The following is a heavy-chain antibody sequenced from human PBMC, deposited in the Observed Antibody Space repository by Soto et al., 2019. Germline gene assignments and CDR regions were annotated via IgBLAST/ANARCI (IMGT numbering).Heavy chain of an antibody. CDR1: GFTFSSYA. J-gene: IGHJ5*02. D-gene: IGHD6-13*01. CDR3: AKXXSSSWYYSFFGWFDP. CDR2: ISGSGGST. V-gene: IGHV3-23*01. Sequence: EVQLLESGGGLVQPGGSLRLSCAASGFTFSSYAMSWVRQAPGKGLEWVSAISGSGGSTYYADSVKGRFTISRDNSKNTLYLXMXSLRAEDTAVYYXAKXXSSSWYYSFFGWFDPWGQGTLVTVSS.